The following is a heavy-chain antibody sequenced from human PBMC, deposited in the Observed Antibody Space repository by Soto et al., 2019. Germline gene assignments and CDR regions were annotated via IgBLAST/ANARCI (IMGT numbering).Heavy chain of an antibody. Sequence: QVQLVDSGGGVVQPGRSLRLSCAVSGFSFNSFAMHWVRQAPGQGLEWVAVIYFDGSSTYYADAVKGRFTISRDNSRNTLALQMNSLRGDDTAVYYCARGDSGGPLGYWHYWGEGTLVTVSS. CDR1: GFSFNSFA. CDR3: ARGDSGGPLGYWHY. D-gene: IGHD2-15*01. CDR2: IYFDGSST. V-gene: IGHV3-30-3*01. J-gene: IGHJ4*02.